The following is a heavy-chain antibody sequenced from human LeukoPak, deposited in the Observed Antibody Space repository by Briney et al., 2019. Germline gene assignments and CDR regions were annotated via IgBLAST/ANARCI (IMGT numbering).Heavy chain of an antibody. V-gene: IGHV3-7*01. CDR2: IKQDGGQI. J-gene: IGHJ4*02. Sequence: GGSLRLSCAASESTFSSYWMSWVRQAPGKGLEWVANIKQDGGQIYYLESVKGRFTVSRDNAKNSLYLQMNSLRAEDTAVYYCARLGARQMLEYWGQGTLVTVSS. D-gene: IGHD4-17*01. CDR3: ARLGARQMLEY. CDR1: ESTFSSYW.